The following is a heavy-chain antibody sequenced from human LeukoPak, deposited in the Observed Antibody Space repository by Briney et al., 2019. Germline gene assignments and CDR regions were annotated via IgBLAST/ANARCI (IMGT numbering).Heavy chain of an antibody. D-gene: IGHD3-10*01. CDR1: GFTFSSYA. CDR2: ISGTGGTT. J-gene: IGHJ6*02. V-gene: IGHV3-23*01. CDR3: AKRASYGSGRVFFYYYSLDV. Sequence: QSGGSLRLSCAASGFTFSSYAMSWVRQAPGKGLEWVSAISGTGGTTYYADSVKGRFTISRDNSKDTLYLQMNSLRAEDTAVYYCAKRASYGSGRVFFYYYSLDVWGQGTTVTVSS.